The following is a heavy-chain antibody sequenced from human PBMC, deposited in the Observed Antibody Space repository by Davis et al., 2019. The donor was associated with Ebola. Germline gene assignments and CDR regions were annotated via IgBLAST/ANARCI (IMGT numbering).Heavy chain of an antibody. J-gene: IGHJ6*02. Sequence: PSETLSLTCAISGDSVSSNSAAWNWIRQSPSRGLEWLGRTYYRSKWYNDYAVSVKSRITINPDTSKNQFSLQLNSVTPEDTAVYYCARQAVAGRGGYYYYGMDVWGQGTTVTVSS. V-gene: IGHV6-1*01. CDR1: GDSVSSNSAA. CDR3: ARQAVAGRGGYYYYGMDV. CDR2: TYYRSKWYN. D-gene: IGHD6-19*01.